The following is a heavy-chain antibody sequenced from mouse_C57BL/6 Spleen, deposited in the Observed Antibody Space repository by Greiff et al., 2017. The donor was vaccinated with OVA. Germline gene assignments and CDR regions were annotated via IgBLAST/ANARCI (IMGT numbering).Heavy chain of an antibody. D-gene: IGHD4-1*01. J-gene: IGHJ2*01. CDR2: ISYDGSN. CDR3: ARGGVTGPYYFDY. V-gene: IGHV3-6*01. CDR1: GYSITSGYY. Sequence: ESGPGLVKPSQSLSLTCSVTGYSITSGYYWNWIRQFPGNKLEWMGYISYDGSNNYNPSLKNRISNTRDTSKNQFFLKLNSVTTEDTATYYCARGGVTGPYYFDYWGQGTTLTVSS.